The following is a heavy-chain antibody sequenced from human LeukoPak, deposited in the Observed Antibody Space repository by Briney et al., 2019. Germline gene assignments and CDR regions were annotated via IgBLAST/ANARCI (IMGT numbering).Heavy chain of an antibody. V-gene: IGHV4-61*02. CDR1: GGSISSGSYY. CDR3: ATETGVYFEY. J-gene: IGHJ4*02. Sequence: KPSETLSLTCTVSGGSISSGSYYWSWIRQPAGKGLEWIGRIYTSGSTNYNPSLKSRVTLSVDTSKSQFSLKLSSVTAADTAIYYCATETGVYFEYWGQGTLVTVSS. D-gene: IGHD3-10*01. CDR2: IYTSGST.